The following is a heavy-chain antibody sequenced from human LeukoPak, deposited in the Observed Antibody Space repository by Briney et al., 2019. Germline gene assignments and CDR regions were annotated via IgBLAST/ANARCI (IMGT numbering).Heavy chain of an antibody. Sequence: TGGSLRLSCAASGFNFGYYAMHWVRQAPGKGLDWVAFIRYDGGDTYYADSVRGRFTVSRDNSKNTLYLQMNSLTAEDTALYYCAKEGGGRTFDCWGQGTLVTVSS. CDR2: IRYDGGDT. D-gene: IGHD4-23*01. CDR3: AKEGGGRTFDC. CDR1: GFNFGYYA. J-gene: IGHJ4*02. V-gene: IGHV3-30*02.